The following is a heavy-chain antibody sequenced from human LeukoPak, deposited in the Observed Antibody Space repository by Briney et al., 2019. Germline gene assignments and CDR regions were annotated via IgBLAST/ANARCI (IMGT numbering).Heavy chain of an antibody. Sequence: PGGSLRPSCAASGFTFSNYWMIWVRQAPGKGLEWVGNIKQDGSEKRYADSVRGRFSISRDNTQTSLYLQMNSLRAEDTAVYYCARDKHSSGYYDYFDYWGQGTLVTVSS. CDR3: ARDKHSSGYYDYFDY. CDR2: IKQDGSEK. D-gene: IGHD3-22*01. V-gene: IGHV3-7*05. J-gene: IGHJ4*02. CDR1: GFTFSNYW.